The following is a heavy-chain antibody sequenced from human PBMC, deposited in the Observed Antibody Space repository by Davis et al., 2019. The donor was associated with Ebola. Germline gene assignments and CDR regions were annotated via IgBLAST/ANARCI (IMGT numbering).Heavy chain of an antibody. CDR2: ISGSGGTT. D-gene: IGHD3-3*01. V-gene: IGHV3-23*01. J-gene: IGHJ6*04. CDR3: ARSGLSFGVVKYHYGMDV. Sequence: GVSLKISCADSVITFSSYAMTWVRQAPGKGLEWVSAISGSGGTTYYAGSVKGRFTVSRDNSKKTMYLQMNSLRAEDTAVYYCARSGLSFGVVKYHYGMDVWGKGTTVTVSS. CDR1: VITFSSYA.